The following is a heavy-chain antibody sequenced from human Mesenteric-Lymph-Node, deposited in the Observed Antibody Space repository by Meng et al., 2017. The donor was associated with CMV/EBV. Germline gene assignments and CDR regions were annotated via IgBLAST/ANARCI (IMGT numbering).Heavy chain of an antibody. CDR2: ISGSGDST. CDR1: GFTFSNYH. CDR3: ASGPEYCSSTSCHGWFDP. J-gene: IGHJ5*02. D-gene: IGHD2-2*01. Sequence: GGSLRLSCAASGFTFSNYHMNWVRQAPGKGLEWVSGISGSGDSTYYADSVRGRFTISRDNSKNMLYLQMNNLRAEDTAVYYCASGPEYCSSTSCHGWFDPWGQGTLVTVSS. V-gene: IGHV3-23*01.